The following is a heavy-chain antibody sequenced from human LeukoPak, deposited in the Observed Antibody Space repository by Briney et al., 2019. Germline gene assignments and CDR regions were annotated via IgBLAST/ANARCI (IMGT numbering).Heavy chain of an antibody. V-gene: IGHV3-74*01. Sequence: GGSLRLSCAASGYTFSSYWMHWVRQAPGKGLVWVSRINTDGSSTSYADSVKGRFTISRDNAKNSLYPQMNSLRAEDAAVYYCGRDGSGSPDYWGQGTLVTVSS. J-gene: IGHJ4*02. CDR3: GRDGSGSPDY. CDR2: INTDGSST. CDR1: GYTFSSYW. D-gene: IGHD3-10*01.